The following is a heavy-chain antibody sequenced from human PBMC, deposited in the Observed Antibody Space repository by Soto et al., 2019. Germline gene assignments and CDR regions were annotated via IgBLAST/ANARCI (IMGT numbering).Heavy chain of an antibody. D-gene: IGHD2-2*02. Sequence: EVQLLESGGGLVQPGGSLRLSCAASGFTFSSYAMSWVRQSPGKGLEWVSAVSGSGGSTYYADSVRGRFTIARDDSTNTVFLQMTRRRAEDTAIYFCAKEPEEQLLYLARKSDAFDFWGPGTMVTVSS. V-gene: IGHV3-23*01. CDR2: VSGSGGST. J-gene: IGHJ3*01. CDR1: GFTFSSYA. CDR3: AKEPEEQLLYLARKSDAFDF.